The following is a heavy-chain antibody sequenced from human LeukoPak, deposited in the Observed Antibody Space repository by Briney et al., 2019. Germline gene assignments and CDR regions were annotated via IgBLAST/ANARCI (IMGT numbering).Heavy chain of an antibody. D-gene: IGHD2-2*01. Sequence: SETLSLTCTVSGGSFTAFYWSWIRQPPGKGLEWIGEVYHSGTTNYNPSLKSRVTLSVGTSKNQFSLKLASVTAADTAVYYCARGAYCTSINCYGFDYWGQGTQVTASS. CDR1: GGSFTAFY. V-gene: IGHV4-34*01. J-gene: IGHJ4*02. CDR3: ARGAYCTSINCYGFDY. CDR2: VYHSGTT.